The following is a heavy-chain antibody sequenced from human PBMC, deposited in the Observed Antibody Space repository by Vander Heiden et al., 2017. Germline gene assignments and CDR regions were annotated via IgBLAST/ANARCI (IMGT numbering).Heavy chain of an antibody. CDR1: GYSVTSDW. CDR2: IYPGDSDT. Sequence: EVQLVQSGAEVKKPGESLEISCKGSGYSVTSDWIGWVRQMPGKGLEWMGIIYPGDSDTRYSPSFQGQVTISADKSISTAYLQWSSLKASDTAMYYCARSSRGIAAYDAFDIWGQGTMVTVSS. D-gene: IGHD6-13*01. J-gene: IGHJ3*02. CDR3: ARSSRGIAAYDAFDI. V-gene: IGHV5-51*01.